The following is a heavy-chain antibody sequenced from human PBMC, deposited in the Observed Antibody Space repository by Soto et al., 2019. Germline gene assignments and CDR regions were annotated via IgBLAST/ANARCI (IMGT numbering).Heavy chain of an antibody. D-gene: IGHD3-16*01. CDR2: IDPLDSQT. CDR1: GYRFASYW. CDR3: TRLAVITSGGLIVSHWFDP. Sequence: PGESLKISCEGSGYRFASYWITWVRQVPGKGLEWMGRIDPLDSQTNYSASFEGHVTFSADKSINTAFLQWSSLRASDTATYFCTRLAVITSGGLIVSHWFDPWGQAPPVTVSS. J-gene: IGHJ5*02. V-gene: IGHV5-10-1*01.